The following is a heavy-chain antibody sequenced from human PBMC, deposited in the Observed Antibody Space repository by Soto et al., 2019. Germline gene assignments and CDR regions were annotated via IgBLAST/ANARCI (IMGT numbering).Heavy chain of an antibody. Sequence: SVKVSCKASGGTFSSYAISWVRQAPGQGLEWMGGIIPIFGTANYAQKFQGRVTITADESTSTAYMELSSLRSEDTAVYYCASPNYYDSSGYYYKYYHYGMDVWGQGTTVTV. CDR2: IIPIFGTA. V-gene: IGHV1-69*13. CDR3: ASPNYYDSSGYYYKYYHYGMDV. D-gene: IGHD3-22*01. CDR1: GGTFSSYA. J-gene: IGHJ6*02.